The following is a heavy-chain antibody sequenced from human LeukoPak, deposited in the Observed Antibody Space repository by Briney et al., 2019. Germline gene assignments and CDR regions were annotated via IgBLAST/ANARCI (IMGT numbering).Heavy chain of an antibody. CDR1: GGSISSYY. CDR2: IYYSGST. V-gene: IGHV4-59*08. CDR3: ARLEGDRYYFDY. Sequence: KSSETLSLTCTVSGGSISSYYWSWIRQPPGKGLEWIGYIYYSGSTNYNPSLKSRVTISVDTSKNQFSLKLSSVTAADTAVYYCARLEGDRYYFDYGGQGTRVTVSS. J-gene: IGHJ4*02. D-gene: IGHD2-21*02.